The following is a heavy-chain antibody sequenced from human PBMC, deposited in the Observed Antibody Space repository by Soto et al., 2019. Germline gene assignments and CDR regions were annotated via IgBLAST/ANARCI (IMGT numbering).Heavy chain of an antibody. V-gene: IGHV3-66*01. CDR3: ARDPLQPFGS. CDR1: GFTVSTHY. CDR2: IYRDGSA. J-gene: IGHJ4*02. Sequence: EVQLVESGGGLVQPGGSLRLSCAASGFTVSTHYMSWFRQAPTKGLEWLSVIYRDGSAYYADSVKGRFTVSRASSENTLCLQINNLRAEDTAVYYCARDPLQPFGSWGQGTLVSVSS.